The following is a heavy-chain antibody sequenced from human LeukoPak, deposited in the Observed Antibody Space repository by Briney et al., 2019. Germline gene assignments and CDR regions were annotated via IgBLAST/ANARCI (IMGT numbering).Heavy chain of an antibody. CDR1: GYTFTSYD. CDR3: ARGKGRFLEPDAFDI. Sequence: ASVKVSCKASGYTFTSYDINWVRQATGQGLEWMGWMNPNSGNTGYAQKFQGRVTITRNTSISTAYMELSSLRSQDTPVYYCARGKGRFLEPDAFDIWGQGTMVTVSS. CDR2: MNPNSGNT. V-gene: IGHV1-8*03. D-gene: IGHD3-3*01. J-gene: IGHJ3*02.